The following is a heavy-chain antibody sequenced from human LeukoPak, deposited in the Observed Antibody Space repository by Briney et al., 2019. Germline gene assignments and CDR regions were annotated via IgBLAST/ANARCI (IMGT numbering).Heavy chain of an antibody. CDR2: ISGSGGSA. V-gene: IGHV3-23*01. Sequence: GGSLRLSCAASGFTFSSYAMSWVRQAPGKGLEWVSGISGSGGSAYYADSVKGRFTISRDNAKSTLYLQMSSLRVEDTAIYYCANREGVFDYWGQGTLVTVSS. D-gene: IGHD2-8*01. J-gene: IGHJ4*02. CDR1: GFTFSSYA. CDR3: ANREGVFDY.